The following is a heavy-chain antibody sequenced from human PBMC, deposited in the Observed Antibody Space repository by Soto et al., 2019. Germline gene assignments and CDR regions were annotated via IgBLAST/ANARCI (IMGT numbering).Heavy chain of an antibody. CDR1: GGTFSSYA. Sequence: AASVKVSCKASGGTFSSYAISWVRQAPGQGLEWMGGIIPIFGTANYAQKFQGRVTITADESTSTAYMELSSLRSEDTAVYYCARAEITIFGVVRYGMDVWGQGTTVTVSS. D-gene: IGHD3-3*01. CDR3: ARAEITIFGVVRYGMDV. J-gene: IGHJ6*02. V-gene: IGHV1-69*13. CDR2: IIPIFGTA.